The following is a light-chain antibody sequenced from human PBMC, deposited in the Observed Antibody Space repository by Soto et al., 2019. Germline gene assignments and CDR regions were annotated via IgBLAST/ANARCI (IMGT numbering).Light chain of an antibody. CDR2: AAS. CDR1: QSISNF. Sequence: DIQMTQSPSSLSASVGDRVTITCRASQSISNFLNRYQQRQGQVPKLLIYAASTLHTGVPSRFSGSGSGTDFTLTITSLQPEDFTTYYCQQSHSTPPTFGQGTKV. V-gene: IGKV1-39*01. J-gene: IGKJ1*01. CDR3: QQSHSTPPT.